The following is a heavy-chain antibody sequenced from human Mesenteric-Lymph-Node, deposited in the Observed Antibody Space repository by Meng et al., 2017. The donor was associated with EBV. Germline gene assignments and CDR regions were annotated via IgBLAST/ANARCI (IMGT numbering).Heavy chain of an antibody. CDR3: TRNGDGLAL. CDR2: ISQDGSIT. CDR1: GFRFSDYS. D-gene: IGHD3-10*01. J-gene: IGHJ2*01. V-gene: IGHV3-74*01. Sequence: EVQRGGPGGGLVQRGGSLRLSCAASGFRFSDYSMVWVRQAPGKGLVWVSYISQDGSITSYVDSVKGRFTISRDNAKNTLFLQMNSLGVDDTAMYYCTRNGDGLALWGRGTLVTVSS.